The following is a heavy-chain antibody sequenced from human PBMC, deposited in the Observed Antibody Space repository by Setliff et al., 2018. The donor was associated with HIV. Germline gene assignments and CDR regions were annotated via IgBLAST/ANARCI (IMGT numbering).Heavy chain of an antibody. CDR3: AKGSGFHDY. CDR1: GFNVNNKD. D-gene: IGHD5-12*01. CDR2: IDSDDYT. Sequence: GGSLRLSCAASGFNVNNKDMSWVRQVPGKGREWVSIIDSDDYTKYAHSVEGRFTISRDTSTTTLYRQMHSLRADDTAVYYCAKGSGFHDYWGQGTRVTVSS. J-gene: IGHJ4*02. V-gene: IGHV3-66*01.